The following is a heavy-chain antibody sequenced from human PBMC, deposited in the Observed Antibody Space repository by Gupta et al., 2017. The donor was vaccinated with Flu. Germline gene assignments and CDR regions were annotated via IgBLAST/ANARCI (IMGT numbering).Heavy chain of an antibody. D-gene: IGHD6-19*01. CDR1: GFTFSTYG. J-gene: IGHJ3*02. V-gene: IGHV3-30*18. Sequence: QVQLVESGGGVVQPGRSLRLSFAASGFTFSTYGMYWVRQAPGKGLEWVATISYDGSYEYYTDSLKGRFTISRDNSKNTLYLQMNSLRTEDTAVYYCAKARWLVPRNDAFQIWGQGTMVTVSS. CDR3: AKARWLVPRNDAFQI. CDR2: ISYDGSYE.